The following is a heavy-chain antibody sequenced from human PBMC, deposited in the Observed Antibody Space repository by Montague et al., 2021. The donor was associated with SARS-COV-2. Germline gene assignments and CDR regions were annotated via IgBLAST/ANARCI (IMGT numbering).Heavy chain of an antibody. CDR3: AGLRYYGGNSGFQGLVDY. V-gene: IGHV4-39*02. Sequence: SETLSLTCIVSGGSISSSSYHWGWIRPPRGKGLEWIGTIYYSGSTYYNPSLKSRVTISVDTSKNHFSLKLSSVTAADTAVYYCAGLRYYGGNSGFQGLVDYWGQGALVTVSS. CDR1: GGSISSSSYH. J-gene: IGHJ4*02. D-gene: IGHD4-23*01. CDR2: IYYSGST.